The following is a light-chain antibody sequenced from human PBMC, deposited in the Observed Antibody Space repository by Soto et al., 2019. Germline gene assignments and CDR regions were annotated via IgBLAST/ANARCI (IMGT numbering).Light chain of an antibody. J-gene: IGKJ1*01. CDR1: QSISSTF. V-gene: IGKV3-20*01. CDR3: QQYESSWT. Sequence: EIVLTQSPGTLSLSPGERATLSCRASQSISSTFLAWYQHKPGQAPKVVIYGASRRATGIPDRFIGSGSGTDFTLTISRLEPEDFAVYYCQQYESSWTFGQGTKVEMK. CDR2: GAS.